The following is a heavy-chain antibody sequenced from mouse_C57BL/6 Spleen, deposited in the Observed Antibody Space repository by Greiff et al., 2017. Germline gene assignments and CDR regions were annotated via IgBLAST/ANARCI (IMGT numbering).Heavy chain of an antibody. CDR2: INPNYGTT. CDR1: GYSFTDYN. CDR3: ANYCGSSYMAWFAY. Sequence: VQLQQSGPELVKPGASVKISCKASGYSFTDYNMNWVKQSNGKSLEWIGVINPNYGTTSYNQKFKGKATLTVDQSSSTAYMQLNSLTSEDSAVYYCANYCGSSYMAWFAYWGQGTLVTVSA. J-gene: IGHJ3*01. V-gene: IGHV1-39*01. D-gene: IGHD1-1*01.